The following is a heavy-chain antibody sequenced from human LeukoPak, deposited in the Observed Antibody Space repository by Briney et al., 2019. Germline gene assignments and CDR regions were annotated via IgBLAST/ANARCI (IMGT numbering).Heavy chain of an antibody. CDR3: ARVVPPTDYGSGSYFWDPYYFDY. CDR1: GFTFSSYG. D-gene: IGHD3-10*01. Sequence: PGGSLRLSCAASGFTFSSYGMSWVRQAPGKGPEWVSAISGSGGSTYYADSVKGRFTISRDNSKNTLYLQMNSLRAEDTAVYYCARVVPPTDYGSGSYFWDPYYFDYWGQGTLVTASS. CDR2: ISGSGGST. J-gene: IGHJ4*02. V-gene: IGHV3-23*01.